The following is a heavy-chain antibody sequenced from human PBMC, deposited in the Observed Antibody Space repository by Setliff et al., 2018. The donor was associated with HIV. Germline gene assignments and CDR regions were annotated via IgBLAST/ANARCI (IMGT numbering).Heavy chain of an antibody. Sequence: GGSLRLSCAASGFTISAYWMHWVRQVPGKGLVWVSRINGDGRSTSYADSVKGRFTISRDNAKNSLYLQMNSLRAEDTAVYYCARDRGLRGMLLSSKELGFYCMDVWGKGTTVTVSS. CDR3: ARDRGLRGMLLSSKELGFYCMDV. V-gene: IGHV3-74*01. CDR2: INGDGRST. J-gene: IGHJ6*03. D-gene: IGHD1-26*01. CDR1: GFTISAYW.